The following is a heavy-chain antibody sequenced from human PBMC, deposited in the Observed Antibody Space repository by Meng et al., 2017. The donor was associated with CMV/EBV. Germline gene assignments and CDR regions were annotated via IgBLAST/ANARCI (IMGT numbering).Heavy chain of an antibody. CDR3: ARVSASSGCYGY. J-gene: IGHJ4*02. CDR2: IGTAGDT. V-gene: IGHV3-13*01. D-gene: IGHD6-19*01. Sequence: GGSLRLSCAASGFTFSSYSMNWVRQATGKGLEWVSAIGTAGDTYYPGSVKGRFTISRENAKNSLYLQMNSLRAGDTAVYYCARVSASSGCYGYWGQGTLVTVSS. CDR1: GFTFSSYS.